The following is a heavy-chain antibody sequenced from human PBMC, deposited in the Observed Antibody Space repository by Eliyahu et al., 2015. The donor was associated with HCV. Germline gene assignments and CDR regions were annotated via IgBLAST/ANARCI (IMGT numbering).Heavy chain of an antibody. J-gene: IGHJ6*02. D-gene: IGHD3-22*01. CDR3: VKDDYAYDYDSGDPIYNYYGMDL. CDR2: ISYDGSDR. CDR1: GFTFGDXG. Sequence: QVHLVESGGGVVQPGRSLRLSCAASGFTFGDXGMHXVRQAPGKGLEWVAVISYDGSDRNYADSVKGRFTISRDNSKNTLYLEMNSLRAEDTAVYYCVKDDYAYDYDSGDPIYNYYGMDLWGQGTTVTVSS. V-gene: IGHV3-30*18.